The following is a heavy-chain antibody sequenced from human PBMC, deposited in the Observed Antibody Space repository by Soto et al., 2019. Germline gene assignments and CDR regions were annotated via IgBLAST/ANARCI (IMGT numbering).Heavy chain of an antibody. V-gene: IGHV3-74*01. D-gene: IGHD2-8*01. CDR3: ARGYCTNGVCSKPFDY. Sequence: EVQLVESGGGLVQPGGSLRLSCAASGFTFSSYWMHWVRQAPGKGLVWVSRIDGDESSTSYADSVKGRFTISRDNAKNTLYLQMNSPRAEDTAVYYCARGYCTNGVCSKPFDYWGQGILVTVSS. CDR1: GFTFSSYW. J-gene: IGHJ4*02. CDR2: IDGDESST.